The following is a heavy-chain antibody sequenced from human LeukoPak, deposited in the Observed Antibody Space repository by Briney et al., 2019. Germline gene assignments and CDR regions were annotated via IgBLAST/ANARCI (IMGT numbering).Heavy chain of an antibody. Sequence: PGGSLRLSCAASGFTFSSYWMSWVRQAPGKGLEWVANIKQDGSEIYYVDSVKGRFTISRDNAKNSLYLQMNSLRAEDTAVYYCARGSSSRNVGNFDYWGQGTLVTVSS. CDR2: IKQDGSEI. CDR3: ARGSSSRNVGNFDY. D-gene: IGHD3-10*01. J-gene: IGHJ4*02. V-gene: IGHV3-7*04. CDR1: GFTFSSYW.